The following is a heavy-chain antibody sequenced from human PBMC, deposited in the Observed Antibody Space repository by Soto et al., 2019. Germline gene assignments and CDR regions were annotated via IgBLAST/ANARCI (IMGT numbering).Heavy chain of an antibody. CDR1: GFTFSSYA. CDR3: ARALGYCSSTSCYRRNFYYYYYGMDV. J-gene: IGHJ6*02. D-gene: IGHD2-2*02. Sequence: GGSLRLSCAASGFTFSSYAMHWVRQAPGKGLEYVSAISSNGGSTYYANSVKGRFTISRDNSKNTLYLQMGSLRAEDMAVYYCARALGYCSSTSCYRRNFYYYYYGMDVWGQGTTVTVSS. CDR2: ISSNGGST. V-gene: IGHV3-64*01.